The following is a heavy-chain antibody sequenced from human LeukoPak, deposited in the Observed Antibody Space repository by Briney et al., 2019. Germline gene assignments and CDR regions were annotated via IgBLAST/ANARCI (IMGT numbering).Heavy chain of an antibody. CDR1: GFTLSSYS. D-gene: IGHD1-26*01. V-gene: IGHV3-21*01. CDR2: ISSSSSYI. CDR3: ARVGIVGNWFDP. J-gene: IGHJ5*02. Sequence: GGSLRLSCAASGFTLSSYSMNWVRQAPGKGLEWVSSISSSSSYIYYADSVKGRFTISRDNAKNSLYLQMNSLRAEDTAVYYCARVGIVGNWFDPWGQGTLVTVSS.